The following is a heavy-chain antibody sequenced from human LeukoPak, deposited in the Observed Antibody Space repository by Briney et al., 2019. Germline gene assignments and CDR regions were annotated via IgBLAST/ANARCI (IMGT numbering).Heavy chain of an antibody. Sequence: GASVKVSCKTSGYIFTNYDINWVRQATGQGLEWMGWMNPYTDTTGYAQNFQGRVPMTRDTSISTAYMELSSLTSEDTAVYYCARFHRHQLPKSDYWGQGTLVTVSS. V-gene: IGHV1-8*01. CDR2: MNPYTDTT. CDR1: GYIFTNYD. CDR3: ARFHRHQLPKSDY. D-gene: IGHD1-14*01. J-gene: IGHJ4*02.